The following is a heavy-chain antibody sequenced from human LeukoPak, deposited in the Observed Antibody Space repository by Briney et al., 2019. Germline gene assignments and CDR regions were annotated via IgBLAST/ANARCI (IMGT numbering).Heavy chain of an antibody. V-gene: IGHV3-21*04. CDR3: AKPARTDYADY. CDR1: GFTFSRNS. D-gene: IGHD1-14*01. J-gene: IGHJ4*02. Sequence: GGSLRLSCAASGFTFSRNSMTWVRQAPGKGLEWVSSISTSSSYIYYADSVKGRFTISRDNSKNTLYLQMNSLRAEDTAVYYCAKPARTDYADYWGQGTLVTVSS. CDR2: ISTSSSYI.